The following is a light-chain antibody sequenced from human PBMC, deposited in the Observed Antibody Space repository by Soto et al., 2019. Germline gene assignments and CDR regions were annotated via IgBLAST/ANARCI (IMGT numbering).Light chain of an antibody. CDR2: DVS. J-gene: IGLJ2*01. Sequence: QSALTQPASVSGSPGQSITISCTGTISDIGGYNYVSWYQQHPGKAPKLLIYDVSYRHSGVSYRFSGSKSGTMASLIISGHQADDEADYYCCSYRGTNTPVFGGGTKLTVL. CDR3: CSYRGTNTPV. V-gene: IGLV2-14*01. CDR1: ISDIGGYNY.